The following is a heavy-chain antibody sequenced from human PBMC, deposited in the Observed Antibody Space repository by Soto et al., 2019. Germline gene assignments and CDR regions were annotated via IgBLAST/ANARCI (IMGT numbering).Heavy chain of an antibody. CDR3: TTSVTGTPRAIDY. Sequence: PGGSLRLSCAASGFTFNGAWMSWVRQAPGKGLEWIGRIKSRFDGGRIDYAASVKGRFSISRDDSANTLFLEMNSLKSEDTAVYFCTTSVTGTPRAIDYWGQGTLVTVSS. CDR1: GFTFNGAW. V-gene: IGHV3-15*01. CDR2: IKSRFDGGRI. D-gene: IGHD1-7*01. J-gene: IGHJ4*02.